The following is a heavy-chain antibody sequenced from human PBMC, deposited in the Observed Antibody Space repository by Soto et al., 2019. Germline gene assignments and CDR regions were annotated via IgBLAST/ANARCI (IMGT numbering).Heavy chain of an antibody. CDR3: ARSREFDY. CDR2: IFPSGTT. V-gene: IGHV4-30-2*01. J-gene: IGHJ4*02. Sequence: SAPLSITCGVSGGSLMGATYSWNWIRQPPGKGLEWIVYIFPSGTTYYNPSLKSRVTISIDVSKNQFSLSLRSLTAADTAVYYCARSREFDYWSQGTLVTVSS. CDR1: GGSLMGATYS.